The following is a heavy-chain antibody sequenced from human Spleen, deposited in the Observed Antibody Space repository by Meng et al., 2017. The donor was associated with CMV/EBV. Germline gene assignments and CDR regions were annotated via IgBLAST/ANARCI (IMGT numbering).Heavy chain of an antibody. V-gene: IGHV3-74*01. D-gene: IGHD2-2*02. CDR1: GFTFSGYW. CDR2: INGDGSTT. J-gene: IGHJ5*02. CDR3: AKDLAQCGTMGCYKGGWLDP. Sequence: GESLKISCAASGFTFSGYWMHWVRQAPGKGLVWVARINGDGSTTTYADSVKGRFTISRDNAKNTLYLQMNSLGAEDTAVYYCAKDLAQCGTMGCYKGGWLDPWGQGTLVTVSS.